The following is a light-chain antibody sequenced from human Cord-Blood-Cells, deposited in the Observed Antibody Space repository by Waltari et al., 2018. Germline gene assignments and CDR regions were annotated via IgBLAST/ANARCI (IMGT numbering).Light chain of an antibody. CDR2: NVS. V-gene: IGLV2-14*03. CDR1: SSDVGGYNY. J-gene: IGLJ2*01. Sequence: QSALTQPASVSGSPGQSITISCTGTSSDVGGYNYVAWYQHHPGKAPKLMIYNVSNRPSGVSNRCSVSKSGNTASLSIAGLQAEDEADYDCSSYTSSSTRGVFGGGTKLTVL. CDR3: SSYTSSSTRGV.